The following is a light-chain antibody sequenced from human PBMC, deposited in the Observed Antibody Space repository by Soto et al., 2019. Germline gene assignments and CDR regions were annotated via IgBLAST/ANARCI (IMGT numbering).Light chain of an antibody. V-gene: IGKV3-20*01. J-gene: IGKJ1*01. CDR2: GAS. CDR1: QSVSTNF. CDR3: QQYGRTSWT. Sequence: EIVLTQSPGTLSLSPGEGATLSCRASQSVSTNFFAWYQQKPGQAPRLLIYGASTRATGIPDRFSGSGSGTDFILTISRLEPEDFAVYYCQQYGRTSWTFGQGTKVEIK.